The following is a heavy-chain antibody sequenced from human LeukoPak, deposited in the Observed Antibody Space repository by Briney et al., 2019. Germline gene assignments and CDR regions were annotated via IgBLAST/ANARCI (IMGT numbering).Heavy chain of an antibody. J-gene: IGHJ5*02. CDR1: GYTFNNYG. D-gene: IGHD3-9*01. Sequence: ASVKVSCKASGYTFNNYGISWVRRAPGQGLEWMGWVTSYNGDTNYAQKFHGRVTMSADTSTSTAYMELRSLRFDDTAIYYCAKDWHILTGRNCFDPWGQGTLVTVSS. CDR2: VTSYNGDT. CDR3: AKDWHILTGRNCFDP. V-gene: IGHV1-18*01.